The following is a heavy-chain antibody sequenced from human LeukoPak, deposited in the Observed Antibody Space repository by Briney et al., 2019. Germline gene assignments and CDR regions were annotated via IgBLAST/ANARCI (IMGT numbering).Heavy chain of an antibody. CDR2: IYYSGST. CDR1: GGSISSYY. Sequence: SETLSLTCTVSGGSISSYYWSWIRQPPGKGLEWIGYIYYSGSTNYNPSLKSRVTISVDTSKNQFSLKLSSVTAADTAVYYCARDRSSSSFDPWGQGTLVTVSS. J-gene: IGHJ5*02. D-gene: IGHD6-6*01. V-gene: IGHV4-59*12. CDR3: ARDRSSSSFDP.